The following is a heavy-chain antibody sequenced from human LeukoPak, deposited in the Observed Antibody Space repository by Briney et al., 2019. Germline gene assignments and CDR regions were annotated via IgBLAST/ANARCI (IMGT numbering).Heavy chain of an antibody. D-gene: IGHD6-13*01. Sequence: PGGSLRLSCAASGFTFSSYSMNWVRQAPGKGLEWVSYISSSSSTIYYADSVKGRFTISRDNAKNSLYLQMNSLRAEDTAVYYCAKGGAAAGTLYLQYWGQGTLVTVSS. CDR3: AKGGAAAGTLYLQY. CDR2: ISSSSSTI. V-gene: IGHV3-48*04. J-gene: IGHJ1*01. CDR1: GFTFSSYS.